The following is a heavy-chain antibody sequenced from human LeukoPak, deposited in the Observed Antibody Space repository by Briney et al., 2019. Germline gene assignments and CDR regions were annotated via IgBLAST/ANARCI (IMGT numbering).Heavy chain of an antibody. V-gene: IGHV1-8*01. Sequence: GASVKVSCKASGYTFTSYDINWVRQATGQGLEWMGWMNPNSGNTGYAQKFQGRVTMTRNTSISTAYMELSSLRSEDTAVYYCARGPHDFWSGNPTPTPYYFDYWGQGTLVTVSS. J-gene: IGHJ4*02. CDR3: ARGPHDFWSGNPTPTPYYFDY. CDR1: GYTFTSYD. D-gene: IGHD3-3*01. CDR2: MNPNSGNT.